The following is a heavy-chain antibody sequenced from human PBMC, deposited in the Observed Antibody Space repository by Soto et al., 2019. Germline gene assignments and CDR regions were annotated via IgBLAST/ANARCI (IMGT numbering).Heavy chain of an antibody. Sequence: ASVKVSCKASGGTFSSYAISWVRQAPGQGLEWMGGIIPIFGTANYAQKFQGRVTITADESTSTAYMELSSLRSEDTAVYYCARDFMVRGVIISSVSYYGMDVWGQGTTVTVSS. CDR3: ARDFMVRGVIISSVSYYGMDV. V-gene: IGHV1-69*13. D-gene: IGHD3-10*01. J-gene: IGHJ6*02. CDR1: GGTFSSYA. CDR2: IIPIFGTA.